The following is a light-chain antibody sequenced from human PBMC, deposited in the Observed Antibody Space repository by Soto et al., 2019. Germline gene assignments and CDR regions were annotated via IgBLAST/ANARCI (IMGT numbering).Light chain of an antibody. CDR3: QQYGSSYT. J-gene: IGKJ2*01. CDR2: GAS. Sequence: EIVLTQSPGTLSLSPGERATLSCRASQSFSSNYLAWYQQKPGQAPRLLIYGASIRATGLPDRFSGSGSGTDFTLTISRLETEDFAVYYCQQYGSSYTFGQGTKVDIX. V-gene: IGKV3-20*01. CDR1: QSFSSNY.